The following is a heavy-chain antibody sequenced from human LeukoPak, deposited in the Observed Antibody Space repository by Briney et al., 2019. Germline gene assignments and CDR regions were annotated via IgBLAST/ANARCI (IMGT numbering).Heavy chain of an antibody. V-gene: IGHV1-18*01. CDR3: ARDSVDLGYSYGYDYYYYMDV. D-gene: IGHD5-18*01. CDR2: ISAYNGNT. Sequence: ASVKVSCKASGYTFTSYGISWVRQAPGQGLEWMGWISAYNGNTNYAQKLQGRVTMTADTSTSTAYMELRSLRSDDTAVYYCARDSVDLGYSYGYDYYYYMDVWGKGTTVTVSS. CDR1: GYTFTSYG. J-gene: IGHJ6*03.